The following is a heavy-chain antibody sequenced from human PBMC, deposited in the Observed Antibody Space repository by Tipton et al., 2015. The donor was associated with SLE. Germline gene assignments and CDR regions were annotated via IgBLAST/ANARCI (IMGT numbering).Heavy chain of an antibody. CDR3: ARGAVLIQDNSWFDP. J-gene: IGHJ5*02. CDR2: INHSGST. Sequence: TLSLTCTVSGDSISSGGYYWSWIRQHPGKGLEWIGEINHSGSTNYNPSLKSRVTISVDTSKNQFSLKLSSVTAADTAVYYCARGAVLIQDNSWFDPWGQGPLVTVSS. CDR1: GDSISSGGYY. V-gene: IGHV4-61*08. D-gene: IGHD2-21*01.